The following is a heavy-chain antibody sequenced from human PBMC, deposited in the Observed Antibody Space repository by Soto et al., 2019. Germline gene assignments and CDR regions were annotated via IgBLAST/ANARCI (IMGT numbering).Heavy chain of an antibody. Sequence: GASVKVSCKASGYTFTNYAMHWVRQAPGQRLEWMGWINAVNGDTKCSQKFQGRVTITRDTSASTVYMELSSLRSADTAVYYCARRSTTSLYYFDYWGQGTLVTVSS. V-gene: IGHV1-3*01. CDR2: INAVNGDT. D-gene: IGHD2-2*01. J-gene: IGHJ4*02. CDR3: ARRSTTSLYYFDY. CDR1: GYTFTNYA.